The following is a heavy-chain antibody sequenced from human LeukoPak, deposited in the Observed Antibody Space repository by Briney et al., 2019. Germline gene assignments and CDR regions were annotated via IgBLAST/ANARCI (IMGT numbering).Heavy chain of an antibody. D-gene: IGHD2-15*01. CDR2: INYTGST. V-gene: IGHV4-34*01. Sequence: SETLSLTCAVYGGSFSGFYWSWIRHVPGKGLEWIGEINYTGSTSYNPSLKSRVTISVDTSQNQFFLLLTSVTAADTAVYYCARVSVGGYDYFYYYMDVWGKGTTVTVSS. J-gene: IGHJ6*03. CDR1: GGSFSGFY. CDR3: ARVSVGGYDYFYYYMDV.